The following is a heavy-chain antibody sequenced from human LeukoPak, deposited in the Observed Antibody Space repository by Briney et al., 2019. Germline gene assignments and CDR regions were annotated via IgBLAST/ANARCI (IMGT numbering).Heavy chain of an antibody. V-gene: IGHV1-2*02. CDR2: INPNSGGT. Sequence: ASVKVSCKASGYTFTGYYMHWVRQAPGQGLEWMGWINPNSGGTNYAQKFQGRVTMTRDTSISTAYMELSGLRSDDTAVYYCARDPGYCSSTSCYAPPLGWFDPWGQGTLVTVSS. J-gene: IGHJ5*02. CDR3: ARDPGYCSSTSCYAPPLGWFDP. CDR1: GYTFTGYY. D-gene: IGHD2-2*03.